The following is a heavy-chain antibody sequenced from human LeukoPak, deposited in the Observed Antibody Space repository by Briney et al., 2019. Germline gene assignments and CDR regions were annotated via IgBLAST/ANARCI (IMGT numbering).Heavy chain of an antibody. Sequence: GGSLRLSCAASGFTFSSYAMTWVRQTPGRGLEWVSSISDSGASTYYADSVKGRFTISRDNSKNTLYLQMNSLRVEDTAVYYCAKGPQLGVRFADYWGQGTLVTVSS. CDR2: ISDSGAST. CDR1: GFTFSSYA. D-gene: IGHD3-3*01. CDR3: AKGPQLGVRFADY. V-gene: IGHV3-23*01. J-gene: IGHJ4*02.